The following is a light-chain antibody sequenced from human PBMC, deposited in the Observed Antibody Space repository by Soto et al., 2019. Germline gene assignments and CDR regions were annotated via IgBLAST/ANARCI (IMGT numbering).Light chain of an antibody. CDR1: SSNIGAGYD. V-gene: IGLV1-40*01. CDR3: QSYDSSLSGPWV. Sequence: QSVLTQPPSVSGAPGQRVTISCTGSSSNIGAGYDVHWYQQLPGTAPKLLIYGNSNRPSGVPDRFSGSKSGTSASLAITGLQAEHEADYYCQSYDSSLSGPWVFGGGTKLTVL. J-gene: IGLJ3*02. CDR2: GNS.